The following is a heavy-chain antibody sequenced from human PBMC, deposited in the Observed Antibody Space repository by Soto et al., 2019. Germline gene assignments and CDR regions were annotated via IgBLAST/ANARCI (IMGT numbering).Heavy chain of an antibody. CDR3: VWYAAWGSLGCYWDSFDP. V-gene: IGHV4-39*01. J-gene: IGHJ5*02. D-gene: IGHD2-21*01. Sequence: PSETLSLTCTVSGVSISTSSYYWGWVRLAPGKGLEWIGSIYNTGSTYYNPSLNTRVTISVDTSKNQFSLNLNSMTAADTSVYYCVWYAAWGSLGCYWDSFDPWGLGTLVTVSS. CDR1: GVSISTSSYY. CDR2: IYNTGST.